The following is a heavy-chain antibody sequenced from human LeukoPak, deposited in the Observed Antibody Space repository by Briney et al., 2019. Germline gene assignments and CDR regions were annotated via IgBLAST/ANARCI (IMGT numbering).Heavy chain of an antibody. V-gene: IGHV4-59*11. Sequence: SETLSLTCTVSGGSISSHYWSWIRQPPGKGLEWIGYIYYSGSTNYNPSLKSRVTISVDTSKNQFSLKLSSVTAADTAVYYCASVGFYDILTGYQEDYWGQGTLVTVSS. D-gene: IGHD3-9*01. CDR3: ASVGFYDILTGYQEDY. J-gene: IGHJ4*02. CDR1: GGSISSHY. CDR2: IYYSGST.